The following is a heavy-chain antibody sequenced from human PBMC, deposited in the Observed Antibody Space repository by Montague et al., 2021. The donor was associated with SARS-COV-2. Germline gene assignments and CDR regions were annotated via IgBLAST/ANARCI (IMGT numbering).Heavy chain of an antibody. CDR3: ARVGRQQLVRLSGMDV. CDR2: IYYSGGT. Sequence: SETRSLTCTVSGGSISSSSYYWGWIRQPPGKGLEWIGSIYYSGGTYYNPSLKSRVTISVDTSKNQFSLKLSSVTAADTAVYYCARVGRQQLVRLSGMDVWGQGTTVTVSS. V-gene: IGHV4-39*07. D-gene: IGHD6-13*01. CDR1: GGSISSSSYY. J-gene: IGHJ6*02.